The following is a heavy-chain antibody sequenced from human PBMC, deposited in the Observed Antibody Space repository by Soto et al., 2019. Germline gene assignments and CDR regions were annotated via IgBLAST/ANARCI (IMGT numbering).Heavy chain of an antibody. CDR3: ARSSGSYSEDAFDI. CDR2: INPNSGGT. CDR1: GYTFTGYY. J-gene: IGHJ3*02. V-gene: IGHV1-2*04. Sequence: ASVKVSCKASGYTFTGYYMHWARQAPGQGLEWMGWINPNSGGTNYAQKFQGWVTMTRDTSISTAYMELSRLRSDDTAVYYCARSSGSYSEDAFDIWGQGTMVTVSS. D-gene: IGHD1-26*01.